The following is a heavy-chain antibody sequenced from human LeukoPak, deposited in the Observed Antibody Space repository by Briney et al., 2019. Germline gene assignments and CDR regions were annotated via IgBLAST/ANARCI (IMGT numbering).Heavy chain of an antibody. Sequence: SETLSLTCTISGGSISSYYWSWIRQPPGTGLEWIGYIYYSGKTNYNPSLKSRLTISVDTSKNQFSLKLSSVTAADTAVYYCARESRRDGYKFDYWGQGTLVTVSS. CDR2: IYYSGKT. CDR1: GGSISSYY. CDR3: ARESRRDGYKFDY. V-gene: IGHV4-59*01. D-gene: IGHD5-24*01. J-gene: IGHJ4*02.